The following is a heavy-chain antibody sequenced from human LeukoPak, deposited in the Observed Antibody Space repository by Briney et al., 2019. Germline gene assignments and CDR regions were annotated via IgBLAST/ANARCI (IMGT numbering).Heavy chain of an antibody. CDR3: ARVSSYYDSSGYYFPGYFQH. D-gene: IGHD3-22*01. Sequence: PSETLSLTCTVSGGSISSYYWSWIRQPPGKGLEWIGYIYYSGSTNHNPSLKSRVTISVDTSKNQFSLRLSSVTAADTAVYHCARVSSYYDSSGYYFPGYFQHWGQGTLVTVSS. CDR1: GGSISSYY. CDR2: IYYSGST. J-gene: IGHJ1*01. V-gene: IGHV4-59*01.